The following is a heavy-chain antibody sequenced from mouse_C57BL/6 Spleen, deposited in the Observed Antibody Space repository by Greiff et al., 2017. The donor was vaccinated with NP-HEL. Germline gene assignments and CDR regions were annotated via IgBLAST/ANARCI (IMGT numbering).Heavy chain of an antibody. J-gene: IGHJ1*03. Sequence: EVKVEESGGGLVQPGGSLKLSCAASGFTFSDYYMYWVRQTPEKRLEWVAYISNGGGSTYYPDTVKGRFTISRDNAKNTLYLQMSRLKSEDTAMYYCARQRIYYGNYGWYFDVWGTGTTVTVSS. CDR2: ISNGGGST. CDR3: ARQRIYYGNYGWYFDV. V-gene: IGHV5-12*01. CDR1: GFTFSDYY. D-gene: IGHD2-1*01.